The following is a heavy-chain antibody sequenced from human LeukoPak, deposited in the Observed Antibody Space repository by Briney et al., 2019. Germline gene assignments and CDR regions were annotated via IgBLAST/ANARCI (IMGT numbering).Heavy chain of an antibody. CDR2: ISGSGGST. Sequence: GGSLRLSCAASGFTFSSYAMSWVRQAPGKGPERVSAISGSGGSTYYADSVKGRFTISRDNSKNTLYLQMNSLRAEDTAVYYCAKGGRYIAAAGPFDYWGQGTLVTVSS. J-gene: IGHJ4*02. CDR1: GFTFSSYA. D-gene: IGHD6-13*01. CDR3: AKGGRYIAAAGPFDY. V-gene: IGHV3-23*01.